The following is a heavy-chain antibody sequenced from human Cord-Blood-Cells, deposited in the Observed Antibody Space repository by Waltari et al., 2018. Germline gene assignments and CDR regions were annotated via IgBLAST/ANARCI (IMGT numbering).Heavy chain of an antibody. D-gene: IGHD2-2*01. CDR3: ATEQRYCSSTICYGWFDP. Sequence: QVQLVQSGAEVKKPGASVKVSCKVSGYTLNELSQHWVRQAPGKGLEWMRGFDPEDGETIYAQKFQGRVTMTEDTSTDTAYMELSSLRSEDTAVYYCATEQRYCSSTICYGWFDPWGQGTLVTVSS. CDR2: FDPEDGET. CDR1: GYTLNELS. J-gene: IGHJ5*02. V-gene: IGHV1-24*01.